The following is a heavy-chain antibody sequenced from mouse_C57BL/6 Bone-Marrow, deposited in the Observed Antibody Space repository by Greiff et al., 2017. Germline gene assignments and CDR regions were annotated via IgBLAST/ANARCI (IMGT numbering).Heavy chain of an antibody. Sequence: VQLQQSGAELVRPGTSVKVSCKASGYAFTNYLIEWVKLRPGPCLEWIGVFNPGSGGTNYNEKFKGKATLTADTSSSTAYMQLSSLTYVDSAVYFCARWGSNYAMDYWGQGTSVTVSS. V-gene: IGHV1-54*01. CDR3: ARWGSNYAMDY. J-gene: IGHJ4*01. CDR1: GYAFTNYL. D-gene: IGHD5-1*01. CDR2: FNPGSGGT.